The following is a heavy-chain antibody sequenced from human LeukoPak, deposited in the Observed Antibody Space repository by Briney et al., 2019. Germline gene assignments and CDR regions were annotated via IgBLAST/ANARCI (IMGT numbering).Heavy chain of an antibody. CDR3: VRDEYRDV. D-gene: IGHD2/OR15-2a*01. CDR2: IHPSGIT. Sequence: PSETLSLTCTVSGASINKDYWAWIRQPAGKGLEWIGRIHPSGITHQNPSLRGRVTMSIDASKNQFSLNLSSVTAADTAVYYCVRDEYRDVWGRGTTVTVSS. CDR1: GASINKDY. V-gene: IGHV4-4*07. J-gene: IGHJ6*04.